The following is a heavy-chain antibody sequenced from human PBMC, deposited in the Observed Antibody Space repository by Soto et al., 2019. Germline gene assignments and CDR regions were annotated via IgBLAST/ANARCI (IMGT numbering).Heavy chain of an antibody. D-gene: IGHD2-8*01. CDR2: ISYDGSNK. CDR1: GFTFSSYA. J-gene: IGHJ6*02. Sequence: GSLRLSCAASGFTFSSYAMHWVRQAPGKGLEWVAVISYDGSNKYYADSVKGRFTISRDNSKNTLYLQMNSLRAEDTAVYYCARGMVYAILRIYYYYGMDVWGQGTTVTVSS. CDR3: ARGMVYAILRIYYYYGMDV. V-gene: IGHV3-30-3*01.